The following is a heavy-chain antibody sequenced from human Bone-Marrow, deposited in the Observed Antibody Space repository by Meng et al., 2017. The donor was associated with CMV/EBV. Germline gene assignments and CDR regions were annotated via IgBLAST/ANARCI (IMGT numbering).Heavy chain of an antibody. D-gene: IGHD1-26*01. CDR2: IYPGDSDT. J-gene: IGHJ4*02. CDR1: GYSFTSYW. V-gene: IGHV5-51*01. CDR3: ARIFEGALSTSYDY. Sequence: GGSLRLSCKVSGYSFTSYWIGWVRQMPGKGLEWMGIIYPGDSDTRYSPSFQGQVTISADKSISTAYLQWSSLKASDTSMYYCARIFEGALSTSYDYWGQGTLVTVSS.